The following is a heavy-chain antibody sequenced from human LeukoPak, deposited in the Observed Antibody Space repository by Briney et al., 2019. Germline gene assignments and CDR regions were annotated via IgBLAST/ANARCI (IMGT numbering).Heavy chain of an antibody. Sequence: GGPLRLSCTTSGFTFGDYAMHWVRQAPGKGLEWVAVISYDGSNKYYADSVKGRFTISRDNSKNTLYLQMNSLRAEDTAVYYCARDIGYYFDYWGQGTLVTVSS. V-gene: IGHV3-30-3*01. CDR3: ARDIGYYFDY. CDR1: GFTFGDYA. CDR2: ISYDGSNK. D-gene: IGHD1-26*01. J-gene: IGHJ4*02.